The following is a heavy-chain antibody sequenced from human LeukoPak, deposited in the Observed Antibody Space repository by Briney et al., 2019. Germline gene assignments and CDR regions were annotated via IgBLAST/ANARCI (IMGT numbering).Heavy chain of an antibody. CDR3: ASCHCTNGVCYGECEYFQH. V-gene: IGHV1-18*01. CDR2: VGTYTGKT. CDR1: GYTFTKYG. Sequence: GASVKVSCKASGYTFTKYGITWVRQAPGQGLEWIGWVGTYTGKTNYAQNLRGRVTMTTDTSTRTAYMELGSLRSDDTAVYYCASCHCTNGVCYGECEYFQHWGQGTLVTVSS. J-gene: IGHJ1*01. D-gene: IGHD2-8*01.